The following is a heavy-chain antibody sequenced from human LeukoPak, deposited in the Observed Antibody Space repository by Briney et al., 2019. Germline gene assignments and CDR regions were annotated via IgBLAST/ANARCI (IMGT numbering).Heavy chain of an antibody. J-gene: IGHJ4*02. CDR1: GGSISSGGYS. CDR3: ASRATRDYGGNPFDY. V-gene: IGHV4-30-2*01. CDR2: IYHSGST. D-gene: IGHD4-23*01. Sequence: SETPSLTCAVSGGSISSGGYSWSWIRQPPGKGLEWIGYIYHSGSTYYNPSLKSRVTISVDRSKNQFSLKLSSVTAADTAVYYCASRATRDYGGNPFDYWGQGTLVTVSS.